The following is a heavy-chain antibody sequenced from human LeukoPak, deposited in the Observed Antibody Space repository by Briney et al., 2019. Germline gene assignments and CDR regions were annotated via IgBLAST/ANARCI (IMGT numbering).Heavy chain of an antibody. V-gene: IGHV1-2*02. J-gene: IGHJ5*02. CDR1: GYTFTGYY. CDR3: ARADYGDSRDEYNWFDP. D-gene: IGHD4-17*01. Sequence: ASVKVSCKASGYTFTGYYMNWVRQAPGQGLEWMGWVKPKSGGTKYAQKFQGRVTMTRDTSISTAYMELRRLRSDDTAVYYCARADYGDSRDEYNWFDPWGQGTLVTVSS. CDR2: VKPKSGGT.